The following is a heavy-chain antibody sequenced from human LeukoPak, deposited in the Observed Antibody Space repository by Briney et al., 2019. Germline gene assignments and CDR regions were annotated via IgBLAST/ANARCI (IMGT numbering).Heavy chain of an antibody. CDR2: IHSSGNYI. CDR1: ASGDDFRSHS. J-gene: IGHJ4*02. D-gene: IGHD3-22*01. CDR3: ARVGDYYDSSGYDY. V-gene: IGHV3-21*05. Sequence: TGGSLRLSCRASASGDDFRSHSMNWVRQAPGKGLEWISYIHSSGNYIFDAASVKGRFTISRDNAKNSLYLQMNSLRVEDTAVYYCARVGDYYDSSGYDYWGQGTLVTVSS.